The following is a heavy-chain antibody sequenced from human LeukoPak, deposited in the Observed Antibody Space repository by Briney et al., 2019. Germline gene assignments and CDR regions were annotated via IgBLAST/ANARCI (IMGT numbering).Heavy chain of an antibody. CDR2: IYYSGST. CDR1: GGSISSYY. V-gene: IGHV4-59*12. J-gene: IGHJ6*02. CDR3: ARDAETASSNGMDV. Sequence: PSETLSLTCTVSGGSISSYYWSWIRQPPGKGLEWIGYIYYSGSTNYNPSLKSRVTISVDTSKNQFSLKLSSVTAADTAVYYCARDAETASSNGMDVWGQGTTVTVSS. D-gene: IGHD5-18*01.